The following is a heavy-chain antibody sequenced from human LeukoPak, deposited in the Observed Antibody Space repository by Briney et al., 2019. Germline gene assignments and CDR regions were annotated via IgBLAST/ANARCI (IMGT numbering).Heavy chain of an antibody. CDR2: INWNGGST. J-gene: IGHJ4*02. Sequence: GGSLRLSCAASGFTFDDYGMSWVRQAPGKRLEWVSGINWNGGSTGYADSVKGRFTISRDNAKNSLYLQMNSLRAEDTALYYCARGGGKGYYDSSGYYNFDYWGQGTLVTVSS. CDR1: GFTFDDYG. CDR3: ARGGGKGYYDSSGYYNFDY. D-gene: IGHD3-22*01. V-gene: IGHV3-20*04.